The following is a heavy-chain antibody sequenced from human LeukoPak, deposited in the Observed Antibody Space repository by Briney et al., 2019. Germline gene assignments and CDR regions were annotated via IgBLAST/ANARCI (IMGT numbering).Heavy chain of an antibody. J-gene: IGHJ5*01. D-gene: IGHD1-26*01. Sequence: SVKVSCKASGGTFSRYAFSWVRQAPGQGLEWMGGIIPIFGTTSYAQQFQGSVTITTDESTSTAYLDLSSLRSEDTAVYYCAKDDGSATMGFDSWGQGTLVSVPS. V-gene: IGHV1-69*05. CDR3: AKDDGSATMGFDS. CDR2: IIPIFGTT. CDR1: GGTFSRYA.